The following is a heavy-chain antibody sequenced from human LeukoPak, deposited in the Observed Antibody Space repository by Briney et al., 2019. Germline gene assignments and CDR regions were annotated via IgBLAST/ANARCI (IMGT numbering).Heavy chain of an antibody. J-gene: IGHJ4*02. CDR2: IKSEVDGATR. V-gene: IGHV3-15*01. Sequence: GGSLRLSCAASGLIFSNCWMTWVRQAPGKGLEWVGRIKSEVDGATRDYAAPVRGRFTLTRDDSRNTLYLQMNSLKTEDTAFYYCTTDIPFTSGGAIAYWGQGTLVTVSS. D-gene: IGHD3-16*02. CDR1: GLIFSNCW. CDR3: TTDIPFTSGGAIAY.